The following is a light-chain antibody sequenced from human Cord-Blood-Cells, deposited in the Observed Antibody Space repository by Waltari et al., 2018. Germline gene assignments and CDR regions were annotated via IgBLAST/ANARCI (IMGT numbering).Light chain of an antibody. CDR1: QSVSSSY. V-gene: IGKV3-20*01. J-gene: IGKJ5*01. Sequence: EIVLTQSPGTLSLSPWERATLSCGASQSVSSSYLAWYQQKPGQAPRLLVYGASSRATGIPDRCSGSGSGTDFTLTISRLEPEDCAVYYCQQYGSSLPITFGQGTRLEIK. CDR2: GAS. CDR3: QQYGSSLPIT.